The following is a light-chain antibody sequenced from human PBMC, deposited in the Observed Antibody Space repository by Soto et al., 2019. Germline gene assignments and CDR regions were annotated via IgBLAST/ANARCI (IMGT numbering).Light chain of an antibody. CDR3: MQGTRWPWT. V-gene: IGKV2-30*01. Sequence: DVDMTQSPLSLPVTLGQPASISCRSSQSLVDSDGNTYLNWFQQRPGQSPRRLIYEVSNRESGVPDRFSCSGSGADFTLKISRVEAEDVGVYYCMQGTRWPWTFGQGTKVEIK. CDR2: EVS. CDR1: QSLVDSDGNTY. J-gene: IGKJ1*01.